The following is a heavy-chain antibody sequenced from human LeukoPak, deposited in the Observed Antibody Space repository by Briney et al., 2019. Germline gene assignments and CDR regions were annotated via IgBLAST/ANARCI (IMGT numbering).Heavy chain of an antibody. CDR2: ISYDGGNK. V-gene: IGHV3-30*04. CDR1: GFTFSSYA. D-gene: IGHD3-10*01. CDR3: VGGDIGDT. J-gene: IGHJ5*02. Sequence: KPGGSLRLSCAASGFTFSSYAMHWVRQAPGKGLEWVAVISYDGGNKYYADSVKGRFTISRDNSKNTLYLQMNSLRAEDTAVYYCVGGDIGDTWGQGTLVTVSS.